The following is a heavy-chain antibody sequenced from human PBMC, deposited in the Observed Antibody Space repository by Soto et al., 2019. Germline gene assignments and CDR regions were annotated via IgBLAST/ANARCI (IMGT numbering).Heavy chain of an antibody. CDR2: ISSSGRTI. Sequence: QVQLVESGGGLVKPGGSLRLSCAAAGFTFSDYYMSWIRQAPGTGREWVSYISSSGRTIYYADSVKSRFTISRDNAKNSMYLQMNSLRAEDTAVYYCARYGGKGTSTGYFYLWGRGTLVTVSS. J-gene: IGHJ2*01. CDR3: ARYGGKGTSTGYFYL. D-gene: IGHD3-10*01. CDR1: GFTFSDYY. V-gene: IGHV3-11*01.